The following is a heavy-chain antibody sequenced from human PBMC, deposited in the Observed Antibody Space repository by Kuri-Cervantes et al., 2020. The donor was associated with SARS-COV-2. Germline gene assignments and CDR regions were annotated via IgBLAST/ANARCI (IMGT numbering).Heavy chain of an antibody. Sequence: ASVKVSCKASGYTFTSYYMHWVRQAPGQGLEWMGIFNPSGGSTSYAQKFQGRVTMTRDTSTSTVYMELSSLRSEDTAVYYCARDWGQSRYDFWSGYALGYWGQGTLVTVSS. D-gene: IGHD3-3*01. CDR2: FNPSGGST. J-gene: IGHJ4*02. V-gene: IGHV1-46*01. CDR3: ARDWGQSRYDFWSGYALGY. CDR1: GYTFTSYY.